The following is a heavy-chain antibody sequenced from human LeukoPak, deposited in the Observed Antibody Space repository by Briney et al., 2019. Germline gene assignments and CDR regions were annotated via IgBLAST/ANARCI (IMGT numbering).Heavy chain of an antibody. J-gene: IGHJ4*02. CDR1: GGTFSSYA. CDR3: ARVGSPVAPGYYDSSGYWYDY. V-gene: IGHV1-69*13. D-gene: IGHD3-22*01. Sequence: GASVKVSCKASGGTFSSYAISWVRQAPGQGLEGMGGIIPIFGTANYAQKFQGRVTITADESTSTAYMELSSLRSEDTAVYYCARVGSPVAPGYYDSSGYWYDYWGQGTLVTVSS. CDR2: IIPIFGTA.